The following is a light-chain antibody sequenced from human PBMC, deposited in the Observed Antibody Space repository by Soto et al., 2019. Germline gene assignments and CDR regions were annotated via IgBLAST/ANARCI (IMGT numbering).Light chain of an antibody. V-gene: IGKV1-39*01. CDR3: QQTYSAPYS. J-gene: IGKJ2*01. Sequence: DIQMTQSPSSLSASVGDRVTITCRASQSITNNLNWYQQKPGKAPKLLIYAASSLENGVPSSFNGSGSGKDFTLTISSLQPEDFATYYCQQTYSAPYSFGQRTKLEIK. CDR1: QSITNN. CDR2: AAS.